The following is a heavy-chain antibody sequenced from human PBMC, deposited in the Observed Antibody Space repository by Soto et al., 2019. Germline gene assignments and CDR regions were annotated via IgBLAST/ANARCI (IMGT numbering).Heavy chain of an antibody. Sequence: EVQLVESGGGLVKPGGSLRLSCAASGFTFSNVWMNWVRQAPGKGLEWVGRIKSKTDGGTTDYAAPVKGRFTISRDYSTNTLYLQMNSLKTEDTAVYYCTPLALKYSSGWYEFSDWGQGTLVTVSS. D-gene: IGHD6-19*01. V-gene: IGHV3-15*07. CDR1: GFTFSNVW. CDR2: IKSKTDGGTT. J-gene: IGHJ4*02. CDR3: TPLALKYSSGWYEFSD.